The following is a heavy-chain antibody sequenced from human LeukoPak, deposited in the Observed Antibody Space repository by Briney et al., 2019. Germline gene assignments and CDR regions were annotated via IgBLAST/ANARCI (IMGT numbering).Heavy chain of an antibody. J-gene: IGHJ6*03. CDR1: GYIFTGHL. CDR3: ARDERRGYSGYDLYYMDV. Sequence: GASVKVSCKGSGYIFTGHLIHWVRQAPGQGLEWMGWINPNSGATTYAQKFKGRVTMTRDTSTSTAYMELSGLRSDDTAIYFCARDERRGYSGYDLYYMDVWGKGTTLTVSS. CDR2: INPNSGAT. V-gene: IGHV1-2*02. D-gene: IGHD5-12*01.